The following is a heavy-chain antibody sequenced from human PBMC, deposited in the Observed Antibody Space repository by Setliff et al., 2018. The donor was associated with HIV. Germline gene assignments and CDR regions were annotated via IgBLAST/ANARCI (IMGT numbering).Heavy chain of an antibody. CDR2: IKSIISGGTR. Sequence: PSETLSLTCTVSGGSISNYYWSWVRQTPGKRLEWVGRIKSIISGGTRDYAAPVKDRFTISRDDSKNTLYLQMNSLKSDDAAVYYCTTERLGRYYGLAYYYMDVWGKGTTVTVSS. CDR3: TTERLGRYYGLAYYYMDV. CDR1: GGSISNYY. V-gene: IGHV3-15*01. J-gene: IGHJ6*03. D-gene: IGHD1-26*01.